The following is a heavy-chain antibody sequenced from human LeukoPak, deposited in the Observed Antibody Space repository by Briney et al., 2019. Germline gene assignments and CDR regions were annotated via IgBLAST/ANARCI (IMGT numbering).Heavy chain of an antibody. V-gene: IGHV3-74*01. Sequence: PGPSLRLSCSASGYTFSSYWMHSVRPGPGEGMVWVPRINEDGSSTSYAESVRGRFTISRDNAKNTLYLQMNSLRAEDAAVYCCTRDAFGARDSWGQGTLVTVSS. D-gene: IGHD3-10*01. CDR3: TRDAFGARDS. J-gene: IGHJ4*02. CDR1: GYTFSSYW. CDR2: INEDGSST.